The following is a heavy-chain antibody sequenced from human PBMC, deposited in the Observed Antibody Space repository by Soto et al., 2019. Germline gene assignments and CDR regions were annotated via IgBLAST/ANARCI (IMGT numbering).Heavy chain of an antibody. CDR1: GLTFSSVV. CDR3: ARNYYDSGGGFDY. J-gene: IGHJ4*02. CDR2: ISDSGSST. V-gene: IGHV3-23*01. D-gene: IGHD3-22*01. Sequence: PGGSLRLSCAASGLTFSSVVMSWVRQAPGKGLEWVSAISDSGSSTYYADSVKGRFTISRDNSKNTLYLQMNSLRAEDTAVYYCARNYYDSGGGFDYWGQGLLVSVSS.